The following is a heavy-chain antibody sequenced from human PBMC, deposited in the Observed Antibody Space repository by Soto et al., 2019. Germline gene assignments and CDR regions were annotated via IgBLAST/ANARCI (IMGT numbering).Heavy chain of an antibody. V-gene: IGHV1-2*04. Sequence: ASVKVSCKASGYSFTDYHIHWVRQAPGQGLEWLGRINPKSGGTSTAQKFQGWVTMTTDTSISTASMELTGLTSDDTAIYYCARNSIAAAGGRYYYYGMDVWGQGTTVTVSS. D-gene: IGHD6-6*01. CDR2: INPKSGGT. CDR3: ARNSIAAAGGRYYYYGMDV. CDR1: GYSFTDYH. J-gene: IGHJ6*02.